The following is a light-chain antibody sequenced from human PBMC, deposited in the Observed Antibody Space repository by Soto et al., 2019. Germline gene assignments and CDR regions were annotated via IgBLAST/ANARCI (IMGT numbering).Light chain of an antibody. CDR3: QQANSFPLT. CDR2: AAS. V-gene: IGKV1-12*01. Sequence: DIQMTQSPSSVSASVGDRVTITCRASQDISSWLAWYQQKPGKAPMLLIYAASSLHSGVPPRFSGSESGTDFTLTISSLQPEDSASYYCQQANSFPLTFGGGTKVEIK. J-gene: IGKJ4*01. CDR1: QDISSW.